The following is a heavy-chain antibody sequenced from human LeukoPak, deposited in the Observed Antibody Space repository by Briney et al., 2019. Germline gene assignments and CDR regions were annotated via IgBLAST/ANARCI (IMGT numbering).Heavy chain of an antibody. D-gene: IGHD6-13*01. V-gene: IGHV3-30*02. CDR3: AKASYSSSWYFDGDFDY. CDR2: IRYDGSNK. J-gene: IGHJ4*02. Sequence: PGGSLRLSCAASGFTFSSYGMHWVRQAPGKGLEWVAFIRYDGSNKYYADSVKGRFTISRDNSKNTLYLQVNSLRAEDTAVYYCAKASYSSSWYFDGDFDYWGQGTLVTVSS. CDR1: GFTFSSYG.